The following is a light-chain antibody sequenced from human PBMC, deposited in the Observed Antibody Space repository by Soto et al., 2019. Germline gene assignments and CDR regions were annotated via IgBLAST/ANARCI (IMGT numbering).Light chain of an antibody. CDR1: QSVSSS. CDR3: QQYNSYST. J-gene: IGKJ1*01. Sequence: DIQMTQSPSTLSASVGDRVTITCRASQSVSSSLAWYQQKPGKAPKLLIYKASSLESGVPSRFSGSGSGTEFTLPVSSLQPDDFATYHCQQYNSYSTFGQGTKVEIK. CDR2: KAS. V-gene: IGKV1-5*03.